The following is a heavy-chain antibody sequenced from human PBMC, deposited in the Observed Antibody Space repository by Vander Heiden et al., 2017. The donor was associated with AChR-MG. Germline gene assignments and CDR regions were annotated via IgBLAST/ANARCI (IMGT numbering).Heavy chain of an antibody. CDR1: GYIFTGYY. CDR2: INPNNGDT. V-gene: IGHV1-2*06. J-gene: IGHJ5*02. D-gene: IGHD2-21*02. Sequence: QVHLVQSGAEVKKPGASVKVSCKASGYIFTGYYIHWVRQAPGEGLEWMGRINPNNGDTNHAQKFQGRVTMTRDTSTNTAYMELSSLTSDDTAVYYCAKAGGDSDRYTWLDPWGQGSLVTVSS. CDR3: AKAGGDSDRYTWLDP.